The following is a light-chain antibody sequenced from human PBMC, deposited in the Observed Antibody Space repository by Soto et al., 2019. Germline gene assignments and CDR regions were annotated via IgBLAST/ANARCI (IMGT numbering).Light chain of an antibody. V-gene: IGKV1-39*01. Sequence: DIQMTQSPSSLSASVGDRVTITCRASQSISSYLNWYQQKPGKAPKLLIYAASSLQSGVPSRFSGSRSGPDFTLTISSLQPEDFATYYCQHYNSYPFTFGQGTRLEIK. CDR3: QHYNSYPFT. J-gene: IGKJ5*01. CDR2: AAS. CDR1: QSISSY.